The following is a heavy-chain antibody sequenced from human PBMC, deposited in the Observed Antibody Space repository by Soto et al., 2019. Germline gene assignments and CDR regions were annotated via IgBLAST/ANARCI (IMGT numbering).Heavy chain of an antibody. D-gene: IGHD1-26*01. V-gene: IGHV3-23*01. CDR3: AKDNRYGIVGAISDY. J-gene: IGHJ4*02. CDR2: LNGSGGST. CDR1: GFSFSSYG. Sequence: GGSLRLSCAASGFSFSSYGMEWVRLAPGKGLEWVSGLNGSGGSTSSADSVKGRFATSRDNSKNTLYLQMNSLRDGDMAIYRCAKDNRYGIVGAISDYWGQGTLVTVSS.